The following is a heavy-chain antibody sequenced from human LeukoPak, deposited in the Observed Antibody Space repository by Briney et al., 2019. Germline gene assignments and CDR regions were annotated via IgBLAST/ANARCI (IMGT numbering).Heavy chain of an antibody. J-gene: IGHJ3*02. D-gene: IGHD2-21*02. Sequence: QAGGSLRLSCAASGFTFSSYAMSWVRQAPGKGLEWVSAISGSGGSTYYADSVKGRFTISRDNSKNTLYLQMNNLRAEDTAVYYCAKDRGSPPTHFIVVVTDNAFDIWGQGTMVTVSS. CDR2: ISGSGGST. CDR1: GFTFSSYA. CDR3: AKDRGSPPTHFIVVVTDNAFDI. V-gene: IGHV3-23*01.